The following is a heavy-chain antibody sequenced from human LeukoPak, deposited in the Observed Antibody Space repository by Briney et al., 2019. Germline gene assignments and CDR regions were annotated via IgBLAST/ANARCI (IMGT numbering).Heavy chain of an antibody. J-gene: IGHJ6*02. V-gene: IGHV4-34*01. D-gene: IGHD3-10*01. Sequence: SETLSLTCAVYGGSFSGYYWSWIRQPPGKGLEWIGEINHSGSTNYNPSLKSRVTISVDTSKNQFSLKLSSVTAADTAVYYCARGKRRFGVYYYGMDVWGQGTTVTVSS. CDR3: ARGKRRFGVYYYGMDV. CDR2: INHSGST. CDR1: GGSFSGYY.